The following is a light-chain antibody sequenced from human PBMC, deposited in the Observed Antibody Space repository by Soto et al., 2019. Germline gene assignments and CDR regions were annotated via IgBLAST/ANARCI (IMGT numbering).Light chain of an antibody. Sequence: QSVLTQPASVSGSPGQSITISCTGTSSDVGGYNYVSWYQQHPGKAPKLMIYDVSNRPSGVSNRFSGSKSGNTASLTFSGLQAEDEADYYCSSYTSNSTYVFGTGTKVTVL. CDR1: SSDVGGYNY. J-gene: IGLJ1*01. CDR3: SSYTSNSTYV. V-gene: IGLV2-14*01. CDR2: DVS.